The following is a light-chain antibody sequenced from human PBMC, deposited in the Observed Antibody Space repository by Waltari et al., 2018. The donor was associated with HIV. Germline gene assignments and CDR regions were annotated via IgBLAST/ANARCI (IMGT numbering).Light chain of an antibody. CDR3: NSRDSSGNHP. J-gene: IGLJ2*01. CDR2: GKN. CDR1: RLRSYY. Sequence: SSELTQDPAVSVALGQTVRVTCQGDRLRSYYTSWYQQKPGQAPVLVIYGKNNRPSRIPDRFSGSSSGNTASLTITGAQAEDEADYYCNSRDSSGNHPFGGGTKLTVL. V-gene: IGLV3-19*01.